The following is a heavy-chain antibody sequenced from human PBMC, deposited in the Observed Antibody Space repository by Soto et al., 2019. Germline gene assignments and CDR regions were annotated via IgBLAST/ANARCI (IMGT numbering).Heavy chain of an antibody. CDR1: GFTFSSYA. D-gene: IGHD3-10*01. V-gene: IGHV3-23*01. Sequence: PGGSLRLSCAASGFTFSSYAMSWVRQAPGKGLEWVSTISNSGGRTYYADSVKGRFTISRDNSKNTLYLQMNSLRAEDTAVYYCATGRGLYYYYGMDVWGQGTTVTVSS. J-gene: IGHJ6*02. CDR2: ISNSGGRT. CDR3: ATGRGLYYYYGMDV.